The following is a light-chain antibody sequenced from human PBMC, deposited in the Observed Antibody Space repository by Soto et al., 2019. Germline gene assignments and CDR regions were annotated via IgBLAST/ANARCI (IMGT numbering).Light chain of an antibody. CDR3: QQCNSYLWT. CDR2: DAS. Sequence: DIEMTQSPSTLSGSAGERATLSCRASQSVGSWLAWYQQKLGKAPKLLIYDASGLASGVPCRFSGSGSGTEFTLIISSLQPDDFASYYCQQCNSYLWTFGQGTKVDI. CDR1: QSVGSW. V-gene: IGKV1-5*01. J-gene: IGKJ1*01.